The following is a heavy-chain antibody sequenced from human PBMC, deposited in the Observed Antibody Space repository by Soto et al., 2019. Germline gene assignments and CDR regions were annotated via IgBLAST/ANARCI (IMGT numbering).Heavy chain of an antibody. CDR1: GYTFTSYY. CDR2: INPSGGST. J-gene: IGHJ4*02. D-gene: IGHD6-13*01. CDR3: AIDLAAAGPFDY. V-gene: IGHV1-46*01. Sequence: ASVKVSYKASGYTFTSYYMHWVRQAPGQGLEWMGIINPSGGSTSYAQKFQGRVTMTRETSTSTVYMELSSLRSEDTAVYYCAIDLAAAGPFDYWGQGTLVTVSS.